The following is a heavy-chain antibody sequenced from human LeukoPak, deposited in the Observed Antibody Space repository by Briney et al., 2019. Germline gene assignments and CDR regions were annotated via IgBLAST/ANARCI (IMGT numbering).Heavy chain of an antibody. Sequence: SETLSLTRTVSGGSISSYYWSWIRQPPGKGLEWIGYIYYSGSTNYNPSLKSRVTISVDTSKNQFSLKLSSVTAADTAVYYCARGTDKYYDSSGYFNWFDPWGQGTLVTVSS. D-gene: IGHD3-22*01. CDR2: IYYSGST. CDR1: GGSISSYY. CDR3: ARGTDKYYDSSGYFNWFDP. V-gene: IGHV4-59*01. J-gene: IGHJ5*02.